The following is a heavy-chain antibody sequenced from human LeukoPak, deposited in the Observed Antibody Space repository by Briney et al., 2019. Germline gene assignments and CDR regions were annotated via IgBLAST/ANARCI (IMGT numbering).Heavy chain of an antibody. CDR2: IYYSGST. D-gene: IGHD3-22*01. CDR1: GGSISTYY. CDR3: ASPLSRGDYYVDAFDI. J-gene: IGHJ3*02. Sequence: SETLXLTCTVSGGSISTYYWNWIRQPPGKGMEWSGYIYYSGSTNYNPSLKSRVTISVHTSKNQFSLQLSSVTAADTAVYYCASPLSRGDYYVDAFDIWGQGTMVTVSS. V-gene: IGHV4-59*08.